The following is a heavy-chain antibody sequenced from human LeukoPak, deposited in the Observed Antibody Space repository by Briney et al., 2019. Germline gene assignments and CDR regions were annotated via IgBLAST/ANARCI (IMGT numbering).Heavy chain of an antibody. CDR1: GFTFSSYA. CDR3: ASTLRYFDWSHFDY. Sequence: GGSLRLSCAASGFTFSSYAMSWVRQAPGKGLEWVSAISGSGGSTYYADPVKGRFTISRDNSKNTLYLQMNSLRAEDTAVYYCASTLRYFDWSHFDYWGQGTLVTVSS. D-gene: IGHD3-9*01. V-gene: IGHV3-23*01. CDR2: ISGSGGST. J-gene: IGHJ4*02.